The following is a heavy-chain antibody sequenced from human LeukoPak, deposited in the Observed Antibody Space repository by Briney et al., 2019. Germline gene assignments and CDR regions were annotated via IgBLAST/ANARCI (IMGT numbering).Heavy chain of an antibody. Sequence: QAGGSLRLSCAASGVTFSSYDMHWVRQAPGKGLEWVAVISYDGSDKYYSDSVKGRFTISRDNSKNTLYLQMNSLRAEDTAVHYCARQFDYWGQGALVTVSS. CDR2: ISYDGSDK. V-gene: IGHV3-30*03. CDR1: GVTFSSYD. CDR3: ARQFDY. J-gene: IGHJ4*02.